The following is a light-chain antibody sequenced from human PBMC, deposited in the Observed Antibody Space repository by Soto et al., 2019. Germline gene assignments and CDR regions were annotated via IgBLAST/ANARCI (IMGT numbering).Light chain of an antibody. Sequence: QSVLAQRSSVSGSPGQSITISCTGTSTDVGGYNYVSWYQHHPGKGPKLIIYEVNNRPSGVSDRFSGSKSGNKASLTISNLEAEDESDYYCGSYTSTDTPFVFGTGTKVTVL. CDR2: EVN. V-gene: IGLV2-14*01. CDR3: GSYTSTDTPFV. J-gene: IGLJ1*01. CDR1: STDVGGYNY.